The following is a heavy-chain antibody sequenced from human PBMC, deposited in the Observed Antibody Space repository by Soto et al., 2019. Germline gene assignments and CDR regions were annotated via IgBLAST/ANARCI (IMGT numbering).Heavy chain of an antibody. V-gene: IGHV2-5*02. CDR1: GFSLSTSGVG. CDR2: IFWDDDK. Sequence: QITLKESGPTLVKPTQTLTLTCTFSGFSLSTSGVGVGWIRQPPGKALEWLALIFWDDDKHYSPSLKSRLTITKDTSKYLMLLTMTNMYPVDTATYYRAHRAAWGTFDYWGQGTLVTVSS. CDR3: AHRAAWGTFDY. J-gene: IGHJ4*02. D-gene: IGHD7-27*01.